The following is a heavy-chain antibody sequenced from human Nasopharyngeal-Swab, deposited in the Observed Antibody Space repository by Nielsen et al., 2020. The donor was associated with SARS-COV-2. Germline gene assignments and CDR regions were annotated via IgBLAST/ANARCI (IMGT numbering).Heavy chain of an antibody. CDR2: IGAAGGT. D-gene: IGHD2-2*01. V-gene: IGHV3-13*01. CDR3: VKGMPQSGGMDV. CDR1: GFTFSSND. Sequence: GGSLRLSCAASGFTFSSNDMHWVRLPRGKGLEWVSAIGAAGGTYHPDSVKGRFTISRENAKNSLYLQMNSLRAEDTAIYYCVKGMPQSGGMDVWGKGTTVSVSS. J-gene: IGHJ6*03.